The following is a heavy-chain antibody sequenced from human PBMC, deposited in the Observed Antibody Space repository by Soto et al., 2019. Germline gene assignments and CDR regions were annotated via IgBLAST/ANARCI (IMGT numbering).Heavy chain of an antibody. J-gene: IGHJ2*01. CDR1: GGSISSGGNY. Sequence: QVQLQESGPGLVKPSQTLSLTCTVSGGSISSGGNYWSWIRQHPGKGLEWIGYIYYSGSTYYNPSLKSRVTISVDTSKNQFSLKVSSVTAADTAVYYCAARGFEAYCGGDCSRSYWYFDLWGRGTLVTVSS. CDR2: IYYSGST. V-gene: IGHV4-31*03. D-gene: IGHD2-21*02. CDR3: AARGFEAYCGGDCSRSYWYFDL.